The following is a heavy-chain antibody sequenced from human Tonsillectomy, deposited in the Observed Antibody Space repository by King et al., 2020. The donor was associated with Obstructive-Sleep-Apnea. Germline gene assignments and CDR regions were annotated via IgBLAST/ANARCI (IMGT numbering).Heavy chain of an antibody. V-gene: IGHV3-30*02. CDR2: VRSDGKNN. J-gene: IGHJ4*02. CDR3: AIMRGTTVTTPFGF. D-gene: IGHD4-17*01. Sequence: VQLVESGGGVVQPGKSLRLSCAASGLTFSNYGIHWVRQAPGKGLEWVAFVRSDGKNNYEINSVKGRFTISRDNSKNTLFLQMNSLRNEDTAVYYCAIMRGTTVTTPFGFWGQGALVTVSS. CDR1: GLTFSNYG.